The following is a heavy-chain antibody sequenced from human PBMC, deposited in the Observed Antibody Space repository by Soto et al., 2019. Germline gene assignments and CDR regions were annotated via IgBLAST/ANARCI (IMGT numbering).Heavy chain of an antibody. V-gene: IGHV5-51*01. CDR1: GYSFTSYW. J-gene: IGHJ6*02. Sequence: PGEALKISWKGSGYSFTSYWIGWVRQMPGKGLEWMGIIYPGDSDTRYSPSFQGQVTISADKSIRTAYLQWSSLKASDTAMYYCARHPVLRFLESSYGMHXWGQGTTVTVS. CDR3: ARHPVLRFLESSYGMHX. CDR2: IYPGDSDT. D-gene: IGHD3-3*01.